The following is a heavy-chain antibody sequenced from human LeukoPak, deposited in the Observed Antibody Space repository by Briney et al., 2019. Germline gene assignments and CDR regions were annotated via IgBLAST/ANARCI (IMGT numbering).Heavy chain of an antibody. D-gene: IGHD6-13*01. J-gene: IGHJ6*03. V-gene: IGHV4-59*01. CDR2: IYYSGST. CDR3: ARESAYSVYYYYMDV. Sequence: SETLSLTCTVSGGSISSYYWSWIRQPPGKGLEWIGYIYYSGSTNYNPSLKSRVTISVDTSKNRFSLKLSSVTAADTAVYYCARESAYSVYYYYMDVWGKGTTVTVSS. CDR1: GGSISSYY.